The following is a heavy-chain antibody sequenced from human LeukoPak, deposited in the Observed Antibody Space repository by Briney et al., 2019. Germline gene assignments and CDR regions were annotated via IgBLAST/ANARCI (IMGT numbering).Heavy chain of an antibody. J-gene: IGHJ4*02. Sequence: GGSLRLSCAASGFTFSSYAMSRVRQAPGKGLEWVSAISGSGGSTCYADSVKGRFTISRDNSENTVYLQMNSLRPEDTAVYYCAKAAVYSNRWTPFYDWGRGTLVTGSS. CDR1: GFTFSSYA. CDR2: ISGSGGST. D-gene: IGHD6-13*01. V-gene: IGHV3-23*01. CDR3: AKAAVYSNRWTPFYD.